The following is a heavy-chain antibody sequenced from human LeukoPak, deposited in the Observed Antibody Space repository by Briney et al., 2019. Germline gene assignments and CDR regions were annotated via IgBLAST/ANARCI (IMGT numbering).Heavy chain of an antibody. V-gene: IGHV1-69*02. D-gene: IGHD4-17*01. CDR2: IIPMFDIT. CDR3: ARIPSGDVGIHMVMYYYHGMDV. CDR1: GGTFGNNT. J-gene: IGHJ6*02. Sequence: ASLTLSCTASGGTFGNNTISWVRQAPGQGLEGMGRIIPMFDITNYAETLQGRVTITADKSTRTVYMELSSLRSEDTAVYYCARIPSGDVGIHMVMYYYHGMDVWGQGTAVTVSS.